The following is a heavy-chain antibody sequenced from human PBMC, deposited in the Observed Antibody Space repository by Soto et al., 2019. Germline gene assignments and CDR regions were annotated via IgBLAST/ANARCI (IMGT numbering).Heavy chain of an antibody. CDR2: ISAYNGNT. CDR1: GYTFTSYG. CDR3: ARDLPRYVIAASEGIDAFDI. V-gene: IGHV1-18*01. D-gene: IGHD6-13*01. J-gene: IGHJ3*02. Sequence: QVQLVQSGAEVKKPGASVKVSCKASGYTFTSYGISWVRQAPGQGLEWMGWISAYNGNTNYAQKLQGRVTMTTDTATSTAYMGLGSLRSDDTAVYYCARDLPRYVIAASEGIDAFDIWGQGTMVTVSS.